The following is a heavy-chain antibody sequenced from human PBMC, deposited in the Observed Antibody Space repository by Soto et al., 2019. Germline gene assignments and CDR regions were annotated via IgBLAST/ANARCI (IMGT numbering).Heavy chain of an antibody. Sequence: ALSLTCPVYCGSFSGYYWSWILHPPFKLLGLVWEINHSGSTNYNPSLKSRVTISVDTSKNQFSLKLSSVTAADTAVYYCARVPWFGEWVGHYYYGMDVWGQGTTVTVSS. CDR3: ARVPWFGEWVGHYYYGMDV. V-gene: IGHV4-34*01. D-gene: IGHD3-10*01. CDR1: CGSFSGYY. J-gene: IGHJ6*02. CDR2: INHSGST.